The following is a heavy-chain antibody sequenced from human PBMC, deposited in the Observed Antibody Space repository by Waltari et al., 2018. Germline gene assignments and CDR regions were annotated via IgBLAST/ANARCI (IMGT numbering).Heavy chain of an antibody. CDR3: ARLGGISPYGMDV. CDR2: IYYSGTT. D-gene: IGHD3-16*01. Sequence: QLQLQESGPGLVKPSETLSLTCTVSGGSISSSSYYWGWIRQPPGKGLEWLGSIYYSGTTYYNPSLKSRVTISVDTSKNQFSLKLSSVTAADTAVYYCARLGGISPYGMDVWGQGTTVTVSS. CDR1: GGSISSSSYY. V-gene: IGHV4-39*07. J-gene: IGHJ6*02.